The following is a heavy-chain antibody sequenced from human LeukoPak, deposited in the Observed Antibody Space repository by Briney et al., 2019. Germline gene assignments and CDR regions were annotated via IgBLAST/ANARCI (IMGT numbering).Heavy chain of an antibody. CDR2: IIPIFGTT. D-gene: IGHD2-15*01. CDR3: ARDGGLDCSGGSCYGFDY. CDR1: GGTFSSYG. Sequence: GASVKVSCKASGGTFSSYGISWVRQAPGQGLECMGKIIPIFGTTNYAQKLQGRVTITTDESTSTAYMELSSLRSEDTAVYYCARDGGLDCSGGSCYGFDYWGQGTLVTVSS. J-gene: IGHJ4*02. V-gene: IGHV1-69*05.